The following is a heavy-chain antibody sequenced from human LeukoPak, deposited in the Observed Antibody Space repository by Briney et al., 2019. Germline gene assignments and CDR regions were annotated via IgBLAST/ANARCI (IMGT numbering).Heavy chain of an antibody. CDR1: GYTFINYG. D-gene: IGHD2-15*01. V-gene: IGHV1-18*04. Sequence: ASVKVSCKASGYTFINYGITWVRQAPGQGLEWMGWISVHNGNTDYAQNLQGRVTITTDTSTSTAYMELRSRRSDDTAVYFCARGGRYCSSASCRNPLGYCSGGSCYSELDPWGQGTLVTVSS. CDR2: ISVHNGNT. CDR3: ARGGRYCSSASCRNPLGYCSGGSCYSELDP. J-gene: IGHJ5*02.